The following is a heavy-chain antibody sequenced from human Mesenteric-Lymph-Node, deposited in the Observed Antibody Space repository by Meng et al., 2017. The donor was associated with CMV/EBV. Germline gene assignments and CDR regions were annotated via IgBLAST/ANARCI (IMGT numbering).Heavy chain of an antibody. V-gene: IGHV3-30*02. CDR1: GFTFSSYG. CDR3: ARRNYYDSSGYYEGDAFDI. Sequence: GGSLRLSCAASGFTFSSYGMHWVRQAPGKGLEWVAFIRYDGSNKYYADSVKGRFTISRDNSKNTLYLQMNSLRAEDTAVYYCARRNYYDSSGYYEGDAFDIWGQGTMVTVSS. J-gene: IGHJ3*02. CDR2: IRYDGSNK. D-gene: IGHD3-22*01.